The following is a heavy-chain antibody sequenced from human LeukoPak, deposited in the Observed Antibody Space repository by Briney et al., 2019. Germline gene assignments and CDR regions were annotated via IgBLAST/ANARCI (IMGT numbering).Heavy chain of an antibody. V-gene: IGHV3-74*01. D-gene: IGHD6-13*01. J-gene: IGHJ4*02. CDR3: ASSNWYSLDY. CDR1: GLTFSSHW. Sequence: PGGSLRLSCAASGLTFSSHWMHWVRQAPGKGLVWVSRITNDGSSTTYADSVKGRFTISRDNAKNMLYLQVNSLRAEDTAVYYCASSNWYSLDYWGQGTLVTVSS. CDR2: ITNDGSST.